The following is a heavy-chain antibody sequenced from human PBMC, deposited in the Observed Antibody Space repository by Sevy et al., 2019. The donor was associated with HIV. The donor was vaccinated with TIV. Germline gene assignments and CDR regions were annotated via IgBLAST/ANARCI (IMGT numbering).Heavy chain of an antibody. V-gene: IGHV5-51*01. CDR1: GYRFTNYW. CDR3: ARLRGSSFSSMEG. D-gene: IGHD2-2*01. Sequence: GESLKISCKGSGYRFTNYWIGWVRQMPGKGLEWMGIIHPGDSETRYSPSLQGPVSFSADRSIDTVYLQWSSLRASDSAVYYCARLRGSSFSSMEGWGQGTLVTVSS. CDR2: IHPGDSET. J-gene: IGHJ4*02.